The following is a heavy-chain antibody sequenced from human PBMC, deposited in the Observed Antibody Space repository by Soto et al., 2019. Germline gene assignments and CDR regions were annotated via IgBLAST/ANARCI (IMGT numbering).Heavy chain of an antibody. CDR1: GGSISSGGYY. V-gene: IGHV4-31*03. J-gene: IGHJ4*02. CDR2: IYYSGST. CDR3: ARANILTGYCLH. D-gene: IGHD3-9*01. Sequence: PSETLSLTCTVSGGSISSGGYYWSWIRQQPGKGLEWIGYIYYSGSTYYNPSLKSRVTISVDTSKNQFSLKLSSVTAADTAVYYCARANILTGYCLHWGQGTLVTVSS.